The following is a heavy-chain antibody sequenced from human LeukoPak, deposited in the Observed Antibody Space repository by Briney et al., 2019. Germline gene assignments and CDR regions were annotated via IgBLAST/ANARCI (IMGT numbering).Heavy chain of an antibody. J-gene: IGHJ6*02. Sequence: PGRSLRLSCAASGFTFDDYAMHWVRQAPGKGLEWVSGISWNSGSMGYADSVKGRFTISRDNAKNSLYLQMNSLRAEDTALYYCAKDRARGSGSYYNAPMDVWGQGTTVTVSS. CDR1: GFTFDDYA. CDR3: AKDRARGSGSYYNAPMDV. D-gene: IGHD3-10*01. V-gene: IGHV3-9*01. CDR2: ISWNSGSM.